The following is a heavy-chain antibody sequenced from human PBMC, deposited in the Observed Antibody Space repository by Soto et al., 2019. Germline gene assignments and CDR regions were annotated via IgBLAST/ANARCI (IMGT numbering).Heavy chain of an antibody. D-gene: IGHD2-21*02. CDR2: INHSGST. Sequence: SETLSLTCAVYGGSFIGYYCIFIRQPPFKWLEWIVEINHSGSTNYNPSLKSRVTISVDTSKNQFSLKLSSVTAADTAVYYCASFQGRVVTAIYWGQGTLVTVSS. J-gene: IGHJ4*02. V-gene: IGHV4-34*01. CDR1: GGSFIGYY. CDR3: ASFQGRVVTAIY.